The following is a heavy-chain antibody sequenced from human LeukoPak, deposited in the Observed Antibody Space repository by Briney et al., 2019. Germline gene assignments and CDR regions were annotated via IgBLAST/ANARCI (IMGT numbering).Heavy chain of an antibody. CDR3: ARDLRFGELSYFDY. CDR2: IYYSGST. V-gene: IGHV4-39*07. Sequence: SETLSLTCTVSGGSISSSSYYWGWIRQPPGKGLEWIGSIYYSGSTYYNPSLKSRVTISVDTSKNQFSLKLSSVTAADTAVYYCARDLRFGELSYFDYWGQGTLVTVSS. J-gene: IGHJ4*02. D-gene: IGHD3-10*01. CDR1: GGSISSSSYY.